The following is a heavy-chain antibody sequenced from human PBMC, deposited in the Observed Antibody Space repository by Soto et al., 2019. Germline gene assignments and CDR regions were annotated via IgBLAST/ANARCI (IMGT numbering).Heavy chain of an antibody. CDR2: IYYSGST. CDR1: GGSISSADYY. D-gene: IGHD3-10*01. CDR3: ARGPSLVRGVVDGWFDP. V-gene: IGHV4-30-4*01. Sequence: SETLSLTCTVSGGSISSADYYWSWIRQPPGKGLEWIGYIYYSGSTYYNPSLKSRVTISVDTSKNQFSLKLSSVTAADTAVYYCARGPSLVRGVVDGWFDPWGQGTLVTASS. J-gene: IGHJ5*02.